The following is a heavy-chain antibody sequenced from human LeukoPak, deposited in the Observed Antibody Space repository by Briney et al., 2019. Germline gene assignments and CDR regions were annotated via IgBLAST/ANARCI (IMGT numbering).Heavy chain of an antibody. Sequence: PGGSLRLSCAASGFTFSSYWMNWVRQAPGKGLEWVSSISSSSSYINYADSVKGRFTISRDNTKNSLYLQMNSLRAEDTAVYYCVRDLGITIFGVITSGYMDVWGKGTTVTVSS. D-gene: IGHD3-3*01. CDR3: VRDLGITIFGVITSGYMDV. CDR2: ISSSSSYI. V-gene: IGHV3-21*01. J-gene: IGHJ6*03. CDR1: GFTFSSYW.